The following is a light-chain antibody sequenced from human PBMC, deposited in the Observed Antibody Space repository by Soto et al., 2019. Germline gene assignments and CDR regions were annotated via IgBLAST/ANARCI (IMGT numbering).Light chain of an antibody. J-gene: IGKJ1*01. V-gene: IGKV3-20*01. Sequence: EIVLTQSPGTLSLSPGERATLSCRASQSVSNNYLAWYQQKPGQAPRLLIYGASNRATGIPDRFSGSGSGTDFTLTISRLEPEDVAVYFCQQYVRSPWTFGQGTKVEIK. CDR1: QSVSNNY. CDR3: QQYVRSPWT. CDR2: GAS.